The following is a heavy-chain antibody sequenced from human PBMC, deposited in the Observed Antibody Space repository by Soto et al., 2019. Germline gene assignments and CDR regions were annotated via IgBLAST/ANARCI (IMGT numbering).Heavy chain of an antibody. V-gene: IGHV3-23*01. Sequence: GGSLRLSCAASGITFSSYAMSWVRQAPGKGLEWASTVSGSGANTYYADSVKGRFTISRDNSENTLYLQMIGLRAEDMAIYYCAKGPHSSGWHYFDYWGQGTLVTVSS. D-gene: IGHD6-19*01. CDR1: GITFSSYA. J-gene: IGHJ4*02. CDR2: VSGSGANT. CDR3: AKGPHSSGWHYFDY.